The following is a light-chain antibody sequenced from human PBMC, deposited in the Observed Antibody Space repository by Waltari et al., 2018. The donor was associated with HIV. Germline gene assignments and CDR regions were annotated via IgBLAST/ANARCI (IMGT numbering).Light chain of an antibody. CDR3: QQFYRTPYT. CDR1: QTIFYSSTNKNY. CDR2: WAS. J-gene: IGKJ2*01. V-gene: IGKV4-1*01. Sequence: DIVMTQSPDFLAVSLGERATINCKSSQTIFYSSTNKNYLAWFQQKPGQSPKLLISWASTREFGVPDRFSCSGSGTDFTLTISSLQAEDVAVYYCQQFYRTPYTFGQGTRLEFK.